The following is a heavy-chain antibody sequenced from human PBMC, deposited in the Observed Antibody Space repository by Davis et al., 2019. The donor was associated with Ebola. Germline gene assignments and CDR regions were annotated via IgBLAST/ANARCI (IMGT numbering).Heavy chain of an antibody. CDR2: IYNSGWT. D-gene: IGHD2-15*01. J-gene: IGHJ4*02. CDR1: GGSISSHY. V-gene: IGHV4-4*07. CDR3: VRDGCPGGSCYCGDY. Sequence: PSETLSLTCTVSGGSISSHYWSWIRQPAGKGLEWIGRIYNSGWTNYNPPLKSRVTMSVDTSKNQFSLRLSSVTAADTAVYYCVRDGCPGGSCYCGDYWGQGTLVTVSS.